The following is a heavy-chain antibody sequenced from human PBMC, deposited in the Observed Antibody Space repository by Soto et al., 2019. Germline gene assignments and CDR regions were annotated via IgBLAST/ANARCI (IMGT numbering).Heavy chain of an antibody. J-gene: IGHJ4*02. CDR2: INPSGSST. CDR3: ASVGSFLVVAGTDYFDY. Sequence: QVQLVQSGAEVRKPGASVKVSCKASGYTFSNYYMHWVRQAPGQGLEWMGVINPSGSSTSYAQKFLGRVTMTRDTSTSTAYMELSTLKSADTAVYYCASVGSFLVVAGTDYFDYWGQGTLVTVSS. D-gene: IGHD2-15*01. CDR1: GYTFSNYY. V-gene: IGHV1-46*01.